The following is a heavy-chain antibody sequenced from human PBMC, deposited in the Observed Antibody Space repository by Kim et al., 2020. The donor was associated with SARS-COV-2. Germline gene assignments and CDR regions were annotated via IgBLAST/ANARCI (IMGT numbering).Heavy chain of an antibody. J-gene: IGHJ1*01. Sequence: ASVKVSCKASGYTFTSYGISWVRQAPGQGLEWMGWISAYNGNTNYAQKLQGRVTMTTDTSTSTAYMELRSLRSDDTAVYYCARGSGSYFRAEYFQHWGQGTLVTVSS. CDR2: ISAYNGNT. CDR3: ARGSGSYFRAEYFQH. CDR1: GYTFTSYG. V-gene: IGHV1-18*04. D-gene: IGHD1-26*01.